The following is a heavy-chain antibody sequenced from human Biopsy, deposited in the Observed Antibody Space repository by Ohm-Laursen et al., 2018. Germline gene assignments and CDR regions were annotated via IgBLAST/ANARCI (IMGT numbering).Heavy chain of an antibody. CDR3: ARELGNGMDV. J-gene: IGHJ6*02. V-gene: IGHV3-48*04. CDR2: ITNTGRTV. CDR1: GFSLRNYT. Sequence: SLRLSCTASGFSLRNYTINWVRQAPGKGLEWVSFITNTGRTVYADSVKGRLTISRDNADNSLHLQMKSLRAEDTAVYYCARELGNGMDVWGQGTPVTVSS.